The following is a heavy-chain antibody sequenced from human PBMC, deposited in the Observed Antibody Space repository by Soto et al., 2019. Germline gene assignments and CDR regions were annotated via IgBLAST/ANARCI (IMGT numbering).Heavy chain of an antibody. CDR3: TTYGGDTGRFDY. CDR1: GDSIGSYNYH. CDR2: SGTT. V-gene: IGHV4-39*01. D-gene: IGHD4-17*01. Sequence: QLQLQESGPELVKPSETLSLTCTVSGDSIGSYNYHWTWIRQSPGKGPEWIGSGTTYYNPSLRSRVTISVDTSKNQFFLRVSSVTAADTAVYYCTTYGGDTGRFDYWGQGILVTVSS. J-gene: IGHJ4*02.